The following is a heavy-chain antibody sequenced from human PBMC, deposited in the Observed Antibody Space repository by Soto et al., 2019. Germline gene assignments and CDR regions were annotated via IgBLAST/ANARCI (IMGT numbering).Heavy chain of an antibody. CDR3: AKDLVAGTDYYYGMDV. CDR2: ISWNSGSI. V-gene: IGHV3-9*01. CDR1: GFTFDGYA. J-gene: IGHJ6*02. D-gene: IGHD6-19*01. Sequence: GGSLRLSCAASGFTFDGYAMHWVRQAPGKGLEWVSGISWNSGSIGYADSVKGRFTISRDNAKNSLYLQMNSLRAEDTALYYCAKDLVAGTDYYYGMDVWGQGTTVTVSS.